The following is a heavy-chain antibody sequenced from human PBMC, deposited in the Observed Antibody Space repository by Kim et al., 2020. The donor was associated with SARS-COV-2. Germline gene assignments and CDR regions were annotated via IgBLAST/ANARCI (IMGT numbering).Heavy chain of an antibody. CDR2: IYYSGST. V-gene: IGHV4-31*03. CDR1: GGSISSGGYY. Sequence: SETLSLTCTVSGGSISSGGYYWSWIRQHPGKGLEWIGYIYYSGSTYYNPSLKSRVSISLDTSKNQFSLKLSSVTAADTAVYYCVGYCSSTSCYGFDYWGQGTLVTVSS. J-gene: IGHJ4*02. D-gene: IGHD2-2*01. CDR3: VGYCSSTSCYGFDY.